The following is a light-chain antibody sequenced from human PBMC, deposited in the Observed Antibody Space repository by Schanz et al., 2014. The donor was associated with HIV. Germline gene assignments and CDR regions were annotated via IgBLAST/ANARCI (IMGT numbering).Light chain of an antibody. J-gene: IGKJ1*01. CDR1: QDIRND. Sequence: DIQMTQSPSSLSASVGDRVTITCRSSQDIRNDLGWYQQKPGKAPKRLIYAASSLQSGVPSRFSGSGSGTDFTLTISSLQPDDSASYYCQQYDSYPGTFGQGTQVEIK. V-gene: IGKV1-17*01. CDR3: QQYDSYPGT. CDR2: AAS.